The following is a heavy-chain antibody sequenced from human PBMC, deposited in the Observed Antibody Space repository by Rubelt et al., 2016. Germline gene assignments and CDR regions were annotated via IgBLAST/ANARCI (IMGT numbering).Heavy chain of an antibody. J-gene: IGHJ4*02. CDR2: INPSGGST. CDR3: ARDLEGGAGGTTFDY. V-gene: IGHV1-46*01. D-gene: IGHD1-7*01. Sequence: QVQLVQSGAEVKKPGASVKVSCKASGYTFTSYYMHWVRQAPGQGLEWMGIINPSGGSTSYAQKFQGRVPMTRDTSTSTAYMELRSLRSEDTAMYYCARDLEGGAGGTTFDYCGQGTLVTVS. CDR1: GYTFTSYY.